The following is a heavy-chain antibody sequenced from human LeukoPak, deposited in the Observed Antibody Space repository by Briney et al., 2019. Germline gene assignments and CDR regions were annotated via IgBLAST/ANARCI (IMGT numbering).Heavy chain of an antibody. J-gene: IGHJ4*02. Sequence: SVKVSCKASGGTFSSYAISWVRQAPGQGLEWMGGIIPIFGTANYAQKFQGRVMITADESTSTAYMELSSLRSEDKAVYYCARQGGSYYLLDYWGQGTLVTVSS. CDR2: IIPIFGTA. D-gene: IGHD1-26*01. CDR3: ARQGGSYYLLDY. V-gene: IGHV1-69*13. CDR1: GGTFSSYA.